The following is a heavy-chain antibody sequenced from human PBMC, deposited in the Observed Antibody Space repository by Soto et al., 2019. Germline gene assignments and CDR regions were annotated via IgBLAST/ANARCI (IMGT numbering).Heavy chain of an antibody. Sequence: SETLSLTCTVSGGSISSSSYYWGWIRQPPGKGLEWIGSIYYSGSTYYNPSLKSRVTISVDTSKNQFSLKLSSVTAADTAVYYCARHVWYYGSGRWFDPWGQGTLVTVSS. CDR3: ARHVWYYGSGRWFDP. CDR2: IYYSGST. V-gene: IGHV4-39*01. D-gene: IGHD3-10*01. J-gene: IGHJ5*02. CDR1: GGSISSSSYY.